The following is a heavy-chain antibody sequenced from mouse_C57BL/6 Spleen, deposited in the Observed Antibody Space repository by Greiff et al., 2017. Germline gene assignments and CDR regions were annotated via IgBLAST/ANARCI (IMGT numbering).Heavy chain of an antibody. D-gene: IGHD2-4*01. Sequence: QVQLQQSGAELARPGASVKLSCKASGYTFTSYGISWVKQRTGQGLEWIGEIYPRSGNTYYNEKFKGKATLTADKSSSTAYMELRSLTSEDSAVYFCAKGVYYDYDDAFWYFDVWGTGTTVTVSS. CDR1: GYTFTSYG. CDR3: AKGVYYDYDDAFWYFDV. CDR2: IYPRSGNT. V-gene: IGHV1-81*01. J-gene: IGHJ1*03.